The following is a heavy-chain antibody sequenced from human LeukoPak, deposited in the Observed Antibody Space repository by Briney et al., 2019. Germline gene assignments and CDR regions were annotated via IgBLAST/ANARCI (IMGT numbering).Heavy chain of an antibody. J-gene: IGHJ4*02. CDR2: IYYSGDT. V-gene: IGHV4-59*01. D-gene: IGHD5-12*01. CDR3: ATGRWLRRYYFDY. CDR1: DGSITGFS. Sequence: NSSETLSLTCTVSDGSITGFSWSWIRQPPGKGLEWIGYIYYSGDTNYNPSLQSRVTLSVDTSKNQFSLKLTSVTAADTAVYYCATGRWLRRYYFDYWGQGTLVTVSS.